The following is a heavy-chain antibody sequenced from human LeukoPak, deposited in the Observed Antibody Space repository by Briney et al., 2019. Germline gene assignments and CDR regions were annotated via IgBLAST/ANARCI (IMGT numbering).Heavy chain of an antibody. CDR1: GFTFSSYA. CDR2: ISSNGGST. J-gene: IGHJ4*02. Sequence: GGSLRLSCSASGFTFSSYAMHWVRQAPGKGLEYVSGISSNGGSTYYADSVKGRFTISRDNSKNTLYLQMSSLRAEDTAVYYCVKYWNWAAFDYWGQGTLVTVSS. V-gene: IGHV3-64D*09. D-gene: IGHD2/OR15-2a*01. CDR3: VKYWNWAAFDY.